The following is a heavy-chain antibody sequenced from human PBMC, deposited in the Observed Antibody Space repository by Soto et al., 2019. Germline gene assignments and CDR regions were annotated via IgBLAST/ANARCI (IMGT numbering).Heavy chain of an antibody. D-gene: IGHD6-19*01. CDR2: IYYSGST. J-gene: IGHJ6*02. CDR3: ASERSSGWDQGYGMEV. V-gene: IGHV4-61*01. Sequence: PXESLSLPCTVSGGSINYSSYHWSWIRQPPGKGLEWIGYIYYSGSTSYNPSLKSRVTISVDTSKDQFSLKLRSVTAADTAVYYCASERSSGWDQGYGMEVWGQGTTVTVSS. CDR1: GGSINYSSYH.